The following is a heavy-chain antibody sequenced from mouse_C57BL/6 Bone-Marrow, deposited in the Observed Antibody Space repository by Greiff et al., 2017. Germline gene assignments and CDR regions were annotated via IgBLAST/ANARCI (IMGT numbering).Heavy chain of an antibody. D-gene: IGHD2-5*01. CDR2: ISDGGSYT. CDR3: ARERGDSNYEDYYAMDY. Sequence: DVHLVESGGGLVKPGGSLKLSCAASGFTFSSYAMSWVRQTPEKRLEWVATISDGGSYTYYPDNVKGRFTISRDNAKNNLYLQMSHLKSEDTAMXYCARERGDSNYEDYYAMDYWGQGTSVTVSS. J-gene: IGHJ4*01. V-gene: IGHV5-4*01. CDR1: GFTFSSYA.